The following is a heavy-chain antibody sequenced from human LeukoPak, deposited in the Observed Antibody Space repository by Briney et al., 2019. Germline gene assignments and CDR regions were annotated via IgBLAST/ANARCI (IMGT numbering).Heavy chain of an antibody. CDR3: ARGGGDYDSSGYYGGGHFDY. CDR1: GFTFSDYY. J-gene: IGHJ4*02. V-gene: IGHV3-11*01. D-gene: IGHD3-22*01. Sequence: GGSLRLSCAASGFTFSDYYMSWIRQAPGKGLEWVSYISSSGSTIYYADSVKGRFTISRDNAKNSLYLQMNSLRAEDTAVYYCARGGGDYDSSGYYGGGHFDYWGQGTLVTVSS. CDR2: ISSSGSTI.